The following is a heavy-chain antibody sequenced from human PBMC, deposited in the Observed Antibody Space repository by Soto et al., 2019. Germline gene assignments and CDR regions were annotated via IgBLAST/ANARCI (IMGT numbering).Heavy chain of an antibody. J-gene: IGHJ4*02. CDR1: GFTFSSYG. D-gene: IGHD3-22*01. CDR3: VRDTYYYDSSGYYVFDY. V-gene: IGHV3-33*08. Sequence: GGSLRLSCAASGFTFSSYGMHWVRQAPGKGLEWVAVIWYDGSNKYYADSVKGRFTISRDSSKNTLYLQMNSLRAEDTAVYYCVRDTYYYDSSGYYVFDYWGQGTLVTVS. CDR2: IWYDGSNK.